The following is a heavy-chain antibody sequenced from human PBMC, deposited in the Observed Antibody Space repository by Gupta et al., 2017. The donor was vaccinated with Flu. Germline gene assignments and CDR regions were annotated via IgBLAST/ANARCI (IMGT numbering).Heavy chain of an antibody. Sequence: QVHLQESGPGLVKPSETLSLTCTVSGGSINSLYWSWIRQPPGKGLEWIGHMYYSGTTSYNPSLRGRVTISVDTSKKKFSLKLTSVTAADTAVYYCARGHSALNPWGQGTLVTVSS. CDR3: ARGHSALNP. V-gene: IGHV4-59*01. J-gene: IGHJ5*02. CDR2: MYYSGTT. D-gene: IGHD3-3*02. CDR1: GGSINSLY.